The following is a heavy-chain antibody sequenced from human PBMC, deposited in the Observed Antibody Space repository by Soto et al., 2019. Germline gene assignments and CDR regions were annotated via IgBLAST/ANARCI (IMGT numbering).Heavy chain of an antibody. CDR1: GFTFSSYS. CDR3: AKKVDSSPGSQYFDY. Sequence: LSCVASGFTFSSYSMSWVRQAPGKGLEWVSGFRSGGDDGTTYYADSEKGRFTISRDNSKNTLFLQMNSLRAEDTAIYYCAKKVDSSPGSQYFDYWGQGTLVTVSS. V-gene: IGHV3-23*01. D-gene: IGHD3-10*01. CDR2: FRSGGDDGTT. J-gene: IGHJ4*02.